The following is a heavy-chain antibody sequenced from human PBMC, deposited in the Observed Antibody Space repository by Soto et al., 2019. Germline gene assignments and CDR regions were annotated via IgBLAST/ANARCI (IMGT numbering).Heavy chain of an antibody. Sequence: GGSLRRSFAASGFTFSSYAMNWVRQAPGKGLEWVSVIRGSGVSTYYADSVKGRFTISRDNSNNTLYLQINSLRAEDTGVYYCAKVRSTAFYDYYGVEVWGQGTSVPVSS. CDR1: GFTFSSYA. V-gene: IGHV3-23*01. CDR2: IRGSGVST. D-gene: IGHD6-25*01. CDR3: AKVRSTAFYDYYGVEV. J-gene: IGHJ6*02.